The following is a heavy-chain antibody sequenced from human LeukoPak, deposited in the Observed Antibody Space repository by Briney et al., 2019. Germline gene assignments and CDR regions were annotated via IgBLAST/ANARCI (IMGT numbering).Heavy chain of an antibody. CDR1: GFTFSSYA. Sequence: PGGSLRLSCAASGFTFSSYAMSWVRQAPGKGLEWVSAISGSGGSTYYADSVKGRFTISRDNSKNTLYLQMNSLSAEDTAVYYCVSAPSYRLTYYFDYWGQGTLVTVSS. V-gene: IGHV3-23*01. CDR2: ISGSGGST. CDR3: VSAPSYRLTYYFDY. D-gene: IGHD3-16*02. J-gene: IGHJ4*02.